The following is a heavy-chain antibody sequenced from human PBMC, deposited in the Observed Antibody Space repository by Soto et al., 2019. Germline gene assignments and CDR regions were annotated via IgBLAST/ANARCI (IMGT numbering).Heavy chain of an antibody. J-gene: IGHJ6*02. CDR3: ARDRSGLLYYYYYGMDV. CDR1: GYTFTSYG. CDR2: ISAYNGNT. D-gene: IGHD6-19*01. V-gene: IGHV1-18*04. Sequence: GASVKVSCKASGYTFTSYGISWVRQAPGQGLEWMGWISAYNGNTNYAQKLQGRVTMTTDTSTSTAYMELRSLRSDDTAVYYCARDRSGLLYYYYYGMDVWGQGTTVTGSS.